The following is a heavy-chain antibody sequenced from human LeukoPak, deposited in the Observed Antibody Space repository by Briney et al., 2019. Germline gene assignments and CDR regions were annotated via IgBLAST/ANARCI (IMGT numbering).Heavy chain of an antibody. CDR3: ASWGYYYYYMDV. J-gene: IGHJ6*03. V-gene: IGHV4-61*02. CDR2: IYTSGST. D-gene: IGHD3-16*01. CDR1: GGSISSGSYY. Sequence: SQTLSLTCTVSGGSISSGSYYWSWIRQPAGKGLEWIGRIYTSGSTNYNPSLKSRVTISVDTSKNQFSLKLSAVTAADTAVYYCASWGYYYYYMDVWGKGTTVTVSS.